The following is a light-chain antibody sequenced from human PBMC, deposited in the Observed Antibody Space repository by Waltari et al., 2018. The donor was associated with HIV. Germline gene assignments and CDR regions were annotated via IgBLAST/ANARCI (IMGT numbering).Light chain of an antibody. CDR3: NSYTSSNTFV. J-gene: IGLJ1*01. CDR1: YDDVGGYNY. V-gene: IGLV2-14*03. CDR2: DIT. Sequence: QSALTQPASVSGSPGQSLTISCTGTYDDVGGYNYVSWYQHPPGKTPKVIIYDITKRPSGISVRFSGSKSGNTASLTISGLQADDEADYYCNSYTSSNTFVFGTGTKVTVL.